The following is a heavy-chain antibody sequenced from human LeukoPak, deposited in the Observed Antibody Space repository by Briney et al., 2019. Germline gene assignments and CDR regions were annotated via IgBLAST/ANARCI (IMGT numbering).Heavy chain of an antibody. CDR3: ARGRGIAARLDWFDP. V-gene: IGHV1-8*03. Sequence: ASVKVSCKASGYTFTSYDINWVRQATGQGLEWMGWMNPNSGNTGYAQKFQGRVTITRNTSISTAYMELSSLRSEDTAVYYCARGRGIAARLDWFDPWGQGTLVTVSS. CDR2: MNPNSGNT. J-gene: IGHJ5*02. D-gene: IGHD6-6*01. CDR1: GYTFTSYD.